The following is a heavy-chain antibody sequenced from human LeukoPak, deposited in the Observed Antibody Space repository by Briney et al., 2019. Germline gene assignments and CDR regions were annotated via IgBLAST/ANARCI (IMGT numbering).Heavy chain of an antibody. J-gene: IGHJ5*02. CDR3: ARDDCSSISCYHNWFDP. CDR1: GFTFSSYW. D-gene: IGHD2-2*01. Sequence: GGSLRLSCAASGFTFSSYWMSWVRQAPGKGLEWVANIKQEGSEKYYVDSVKGRFTISRDNAKNSLYLQMNSLRAEDTAVYYCARDDCSSISCYHNWFDPWGQGTLVTVSS. V-gene: IGHV3-7*01. CDR2: IKQEGSEK.